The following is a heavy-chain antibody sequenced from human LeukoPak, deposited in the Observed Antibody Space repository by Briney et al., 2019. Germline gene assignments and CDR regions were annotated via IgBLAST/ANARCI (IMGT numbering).Heavy chain of an antibody. D-gene: IGHD4-17*01. CDR1: GFTFSSYA. CDR3: ASPYGDYTH. Sequence: GGSLRLSCAASGFTFSSYAMSWVRQAPGKGLEWVSYISSSSSTIYYADSVKGRFTISRDNAKNSLYLQMNSLRAEDTAVYYCASPYGDYTHWGQGTLVTVSS. CDR2: ISSSSSTI. V-gene: IGHV3-48*01. J-gene: IGHJ4*02.